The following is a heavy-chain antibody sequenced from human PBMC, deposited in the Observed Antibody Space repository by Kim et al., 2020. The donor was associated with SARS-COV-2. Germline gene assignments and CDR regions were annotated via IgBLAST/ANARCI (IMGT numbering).Heavy chain of an antibody. J-gene: IGHJ6*02. D-gene: IGHD4-4*01. Sequence: GGSLRLSCAASGFTFSSYWMSWVRQAPGKGLEWVANIKQDGSEKYYVDSVKGRFTISRDNAKNSLYLQMNSLRAEDTAVYYCARERRDYSNPRYYYYGMDVWGQGTTVTVSS. V-gene: IGHV3-7*01. CDR2: IKQDGSEK. CDR1: GFTFSSYW. CDR3: ARERRDYSNPRYYYYGMDV.